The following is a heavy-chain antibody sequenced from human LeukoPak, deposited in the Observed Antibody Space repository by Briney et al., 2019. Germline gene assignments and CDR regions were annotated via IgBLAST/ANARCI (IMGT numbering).Heavy chain of an antibody. CDR3: ARDTYCSGGSCYSGKYSQPSY. CDR2: ISYDGSNK. V-gene: IGHV3-30*04. D-gene: IGHD2-15*01. CDR1: GFTFSSYA. J-gene: IGHJ4*02. Sequence: PGRSLRLSCAASGFTFSSYAMHWVRQAPGKGLEWVAVISYDGSNKYYADSVKGRFTISRDNSKNTLYLQMNSLRAEDTAVYYCARDTYCSGGSCYSGKYSQPSYWGQGTLVTVSS.